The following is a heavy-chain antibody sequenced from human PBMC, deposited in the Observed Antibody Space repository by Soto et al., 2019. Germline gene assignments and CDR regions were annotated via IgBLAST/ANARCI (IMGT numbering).Heavy chain of an antibody. Sequence: PSETLSLTCTVSRGSISSYYWSWIRQPPGKRLEWIAYIYYSGTTYYNPSLNSRVTVSVDTSKNQFSLKVTSVTAADTAVYYCARLHGYCISSSCHGHYAMDVWGQGTTVTVSS. CDR1: RGSISSYY. CDR2: IYYSGTT. D-gene: IGHD2-2*01. V-gene: IGHV4-59*04. CDR3: ARLHGYCISSSCHGHYAMDV. J-gene: IGHJ6*02.